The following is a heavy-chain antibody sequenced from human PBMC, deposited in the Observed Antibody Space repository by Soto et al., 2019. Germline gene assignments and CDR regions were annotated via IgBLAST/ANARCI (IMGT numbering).Heavy chain of an antibody. CDR2: VNPILSMS. D-gene: IGHD3-10*01. Sequence: QVQLVQSGAEVKSAGSSVKVSCKASGDTFNFYSSNWVRQAPGLGLEWVGRVNPILSMSNYAQRFQGRVTMTADKPTGTAYMELRSLRSEETAIYYCASNYGSVYRAFESWGQGALVTVS. J-gene: IGHJ4*02. CDR3: ASNYGSVYRAFES. V-gene: IGHV1-69*02. CDR1: GDTFNFYS.